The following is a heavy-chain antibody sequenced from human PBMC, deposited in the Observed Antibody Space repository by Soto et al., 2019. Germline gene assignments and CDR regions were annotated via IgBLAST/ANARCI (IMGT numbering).Heavy chain of an antibody. CDR1: GGSISSGGYS. CDR2: IYHSGST. CDR3: ARASITMVRGVISEYFQH. Sequence: SETLSLTCAVSGGSISSGGYSWSWIRQPPGKGLEWIGYIYHSGSTYYNPSLKSRVTISVDRSKNQFSLKLSSVTAADTAVYYCARASITMVRGVISEYFQHWGQGTLVTVSS. V-gene: IGHV4-30-2*01. D-gene: IGHD3-10*01. J-gene: IGHJ1*01.